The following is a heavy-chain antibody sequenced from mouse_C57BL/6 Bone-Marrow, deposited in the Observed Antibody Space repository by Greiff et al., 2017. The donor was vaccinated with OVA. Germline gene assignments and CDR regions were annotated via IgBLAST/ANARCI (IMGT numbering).Heavy chain of an antibody. CDR3: ARNDYFDY. CDR2: IFPGSGST. J-gene: IGHJ2*01. Sequence: QVQLQQPGAELVKPGASVKLSCKASGYTFTSYWMHWVKQRPGRGLEWIGRIFPGSGSTYYNEKFKGKATLTVDKSSSTAYMLLSSLTSEDSAVYFCARNDYFDYWGQGTTLTVSS. V-gene: IGHV1-62-3*01. CDR1: GYTFTSYW.